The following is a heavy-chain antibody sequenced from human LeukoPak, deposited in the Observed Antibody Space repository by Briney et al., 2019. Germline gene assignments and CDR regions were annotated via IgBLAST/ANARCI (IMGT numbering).Heavy chain of an antibody. V-gene: IGHV3-13*01. CDR3: AKDSRAVADYYFDY. CDR2: IGTAGEI. D-gene: IGHD6-19*01. Sequence: GGSLRLSCAASGFTFRSYDMHWVRQATGKGLEWVSGIGTAGEIYYPGSVKGRFTISRENAKNSLYLQMNSLRAEDMALYYCAKDSRAVADYYFDYWGQGTLVTVSS. CDR1: GFTFRSYD. J-gene: IGHJ4*02.